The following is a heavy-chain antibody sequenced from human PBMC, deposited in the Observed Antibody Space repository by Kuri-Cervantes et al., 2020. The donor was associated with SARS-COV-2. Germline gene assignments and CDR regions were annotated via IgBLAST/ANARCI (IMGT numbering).Heavy chain of an antibody. CDR2: INPNSGGT. V-gene: IGHV1-2*02. D-gene: IGHD7-27*01. Sequence: ASVKVSCKASAYTFTGYYMHWVRQAPGQGLEWMGWINPNSGGTNYAQKFQGRVTMTRDTSISTAYMELSRLRSDDTAVYYCARDREITGAPYDAFDIWGQGTMVTVSS. J-gene: IGHJ3*02. CDR3: ARDREITGAPYDAFDI. CDR1: AYTFTGYY.